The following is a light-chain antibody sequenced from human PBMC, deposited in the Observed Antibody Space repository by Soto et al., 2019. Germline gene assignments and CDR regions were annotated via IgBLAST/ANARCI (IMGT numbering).Light chain of an antibody. V-gene: IGKV1-39*01. CDR3: QQSYSTPWT. CDR2: AAS. CDR1: QSISRN. J-gene: IGKJ1*01. Sequence: DIQMTQSPSSLPASVGDRVTITCRASQSISRNLNWYQQKPGKAPKLLIYAASSLPSGVPSRFSGSGSGTDFTLNISSLQPEDFATYYCQQSYSTPWTFGQGTKVEIK.